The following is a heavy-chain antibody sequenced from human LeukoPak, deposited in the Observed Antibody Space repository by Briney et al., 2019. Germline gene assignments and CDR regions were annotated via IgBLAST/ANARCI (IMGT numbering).Heavy chain of an antibody. J-gene: IGHJ4*02. D-gene: IGHD5-24*01. CDR2: IYYSGST. CDR3: ARMGFGGRWLQSPFFDY. Sequence: SETLSLTCTVSGGSISSYYWSWIRQPPGKGLEWIGYIYYSGSTNYNPSLKSRVTISVDTSKNQFSLKLSSVTAADTAVYYCARMGFGGRWLQSPFFDYWGQGTLVTVSS. CDR1: GGSISSYY. V-gene: IGHV4-59*08.